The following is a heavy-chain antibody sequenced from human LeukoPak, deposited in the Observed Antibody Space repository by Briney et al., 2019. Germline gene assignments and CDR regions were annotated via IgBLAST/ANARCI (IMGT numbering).Heavy chain of an antibody. CDR3: ARHGGYAYAFDI. CDR2: IYYSGST. CDR1: GGSISSSSYY. J-gene: IGHJ3*02. Sequence: SETLSLTCTVTGGSISSSSYYWGWIRQPPGKGLEWIGSIYYSGSTYYNPSLKSRVTISVDTSKNQFSLKLSSVTAADRAVYYCARHGGYAYAFDIWGQGTTVTVSS. V-gene: IGHV4-39*01. D-gene: IGHD1-26*01.